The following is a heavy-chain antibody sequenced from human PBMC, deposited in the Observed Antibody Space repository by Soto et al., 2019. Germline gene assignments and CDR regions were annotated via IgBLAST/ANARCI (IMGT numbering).Heavy chain of an antibody. Sequence: EVQLVESGGGLVQPGGSLRLSCAASGFTFSSYWMSWVRQAPGKGLEWVANIKQAGSEKYYVDSVKGRFTISRDNAKNSLYLQMNSLRAEDTAVYYCAREYCSSTSCYGLNDAFDIWGQGTMVTVSS. CDR1: GFTFSSYW. V-gene: IGHV3-7*01. J-gene: IGHJ3*02. CDR3: AREYCSSTSCYGLNDAFDI. CDR2: IKQAGSEK. D-gene: IGHD2-2*01.